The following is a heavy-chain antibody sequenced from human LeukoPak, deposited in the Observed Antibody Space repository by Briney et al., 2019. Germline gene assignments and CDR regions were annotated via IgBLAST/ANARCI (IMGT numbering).Heavy chain of an antibody. CDR1: GFTFSSYG. CDR2: IRYDGSNK. V-gene: IGHV3-30*02. CDR3: AKDRVATSHFDY. J-gene: IGHJ4*02. D-gene: IGHD5-24*01. Sequence: GGSLRLSCAASGFTFSSYGMHWVRQAPGKGLEWVAFIRYDGSNKYYADSVKGRFTISRDDSKNTLYLQMDSLRAEDTAVYYCAKDRVATSHFDYWGQGTLVTVSS.